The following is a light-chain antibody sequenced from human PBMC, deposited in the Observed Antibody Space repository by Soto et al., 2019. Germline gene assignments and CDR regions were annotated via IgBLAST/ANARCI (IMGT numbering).Light chain of an antibody. CDR3: QQYGSSSWT. V-gene: IGKV3-20*01. CDR2: GAS. Sequence: DSVLTQSPGTLSLSPGERATLSCRASQTINSDFLAWYQQKPGQAPRLLIYGASTRATGIPDRFSGSGSGTDFTLTISRLEPEDFAVYYCQQYGSSSWTFGQGTKVDIK. CDR1: QTINSDF. J-gene: IGKJ1*01.